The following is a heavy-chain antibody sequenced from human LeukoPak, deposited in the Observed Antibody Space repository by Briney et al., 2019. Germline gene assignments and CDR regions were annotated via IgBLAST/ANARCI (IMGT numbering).Heavy chain of an antibody. CDR2: ISYDGSIK. J-gene: IGHJ6*02. CDR3: ARGPTYCSSTSCRYYYYGMDV. V-gene: IGHV3-30*04. Sequence: GGSLRLSCAASGFTFSSYAMHWVRQAPGKGLEWVAVISYDGSIKYYADSVKGRFTISRDNSKNTLYLQMNSLRAEDTAVYYCARGPTYCSSTSCRYYYYGMDVWGQGTTVTVSS. CDR1: GFTFSSYA. D-gene: IGHD2-2*01.